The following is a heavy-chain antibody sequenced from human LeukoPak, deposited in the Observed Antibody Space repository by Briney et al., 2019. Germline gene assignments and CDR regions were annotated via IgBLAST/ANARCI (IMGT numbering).Heavy chain of an antibody. CDR2: IYPGDSDA. CDR3: ARSPRKYWYFDL. V-gene: IGHV5-51*01. Sequence: PGESLKISCKGSGYSFTSYWIGWVRQMPGKGLEWMGIIYPGDSDARYSPSFQGQVTISADKSISTAYLQWTSLKASDIAIYYCARSPRKYWYFDLWGRGTLVTVSS. CDR1: GYSFTSYW. J-gene: IGHJ2*01.